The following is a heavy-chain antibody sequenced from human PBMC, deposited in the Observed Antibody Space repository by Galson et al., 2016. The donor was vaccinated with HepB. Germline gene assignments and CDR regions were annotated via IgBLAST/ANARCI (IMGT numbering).Heavy chain of an antibody. V-gene: IGHV3-15*01. CDR2: IKSKTDGETT. CDR1: GFTFSNAW. J-gene: IGHJ6*02. Sequence: SLRLSCAASGFTFSNAWMSWVRQAPGKELEWVGRIKSKTDGETTDYAAPVKGRFSISRDDSKNTLYLQMNSLKTEDTAVYYCRYGMDVWGQGTTVTVSS. CDR3: RYGMDV.